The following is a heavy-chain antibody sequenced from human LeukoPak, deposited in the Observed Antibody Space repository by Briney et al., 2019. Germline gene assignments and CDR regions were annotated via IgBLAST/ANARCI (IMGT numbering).Heavy chain of an antibody. V-gene: IGHV3-74*01. CDR2: IISNENSA. CDR1: GFTFSSNW. D-gene: IGHD6-13*01. CDR3: VRGGIASAFDI. J-gene: IGHJ3*02. Sequence: GGSLRLSCAASGFTFSSNWMHGVRQAPGRGLVWVSRIISNENSATYADSVRGRFTISRDNAKNTLYLQMNSLRAEDTAVYYCVRGGIASAFDIWGQGTMVTVSS.